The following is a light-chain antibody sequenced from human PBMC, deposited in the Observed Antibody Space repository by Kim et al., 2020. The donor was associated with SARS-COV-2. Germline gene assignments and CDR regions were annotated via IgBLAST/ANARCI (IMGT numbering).Light chain of an antibody. CDR3: QQYNDWPPS. J-gene: IGKJ4*01. CDR1: QSISNQ. CDR2: AAS. V-gene: IGKV3-15*01. Sequence: VSAGERVTLSCRASQSISNQLAWYRQKPGQGPSLLIYAASIRATDIPDRFSGSGSGTEFTLTISSLQSEDFAVYYCQQYNDWPPSFGGGTKVDIK.